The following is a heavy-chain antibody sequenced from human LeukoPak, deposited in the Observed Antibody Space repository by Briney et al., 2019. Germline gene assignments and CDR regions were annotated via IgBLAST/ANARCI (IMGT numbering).Heavy chain of an antibody. D-gene: IGHD2-15*01. J-gene: IGHJ4*02. V-gene: IGHV4-59*12. CDR2: IYYSGST. Sequence: SETLSLTCTVSGGSISSYYWSWIRQPPGKGLEWIGYIYYSGSTNYNPSLRSRVTISVDTSKNQFSLKLSSVTAADTAVYYCARDEPYSGHLDYWGQGTLVTVSS. CDR3: ARDEPYSGHLDY. CDR1: GGSISSYY.